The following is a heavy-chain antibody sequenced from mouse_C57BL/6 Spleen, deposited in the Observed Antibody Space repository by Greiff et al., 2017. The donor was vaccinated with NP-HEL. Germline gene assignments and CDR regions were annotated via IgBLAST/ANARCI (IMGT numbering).Heavy chain of an antibody. J-gene: IGHJ1*03. D-gene: IGHD1-1*01. CDR2: INPGSGGT. V-gene: IGHV1-54*01. CDR1: GYAFTNYL. Sequence: VQLQQSGAELVRPGTSVKVSCKASGYAFTNYLIEWVKQRPGQGLEWIGVINPGSGGTNYNEKFKGKATLTADKSSSTAYMQLSSLTSEDSAVYFCARFGYGSSYGYFDVGGTGTTVTVSS. CDR3: ARFGYGSSYGYFDV.